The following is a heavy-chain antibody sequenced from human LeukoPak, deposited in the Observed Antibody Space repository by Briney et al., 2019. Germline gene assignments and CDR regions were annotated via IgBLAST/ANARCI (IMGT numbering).Heavy chain of an antibody. CDR1: GYTFTGYY. CDR2: INPNSGGT. V-gene: IGHV1-2*02. J-gene: IGHJ4*02. D-gene: IGHD3-10*01. Sequence: GASVKVSCKASGYTFTGYYMHWVRQAPGQGLEWMGWINPNSGGTNYAHKFQGRATMTTDTSISTAYMELSRLRSDDTAVYCCARVVGGYYYGSGSSLFDYWGQGTLVTVSS. CDR3: ARVVGGYYYGSGSSLFDY.